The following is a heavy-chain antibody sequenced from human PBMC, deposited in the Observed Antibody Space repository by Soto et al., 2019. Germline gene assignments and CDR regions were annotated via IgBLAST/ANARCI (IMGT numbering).Heavy chain of an antibody. CDR2: INSDGSST. Sequence: GGSLRLSCAASGFTFSSYWMHWVRQAPGKGLVWVSRINSDGSSTSYADSVKGRFTISRDNAKNTLYLQMNSLRAEDTAVYYCARGAYDYIWGSYLPGAFDIWGQGTMVTVSS. V-gene: IGHV3-74*01. D-gene: IGHD3-16*02. CDR1: GFTFSSYW. CDR3: ARGAYDYIWGSYLPGAFDI. J-gene: IGHJ3*02.